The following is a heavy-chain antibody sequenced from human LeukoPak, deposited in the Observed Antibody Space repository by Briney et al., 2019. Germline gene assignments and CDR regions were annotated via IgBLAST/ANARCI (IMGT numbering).Heavy chain of an antibody. CDR3: ARLGVGYCSSTSCPTDIGTMVRRVLDY. V-gene: IGHV5-51*01. J-gene: IGHJ4*02. D-gene: IGHD2-2*01. CDR2: IYPGDSDT. Sequence: GESLKFSCKGSGYSFTSYWIGWVRQLPGKGLEWMGIIYPGDSDTRYSPSSQGQVTISADKSISTAYLQWSSLKASHTAMYYCARLGVGYCSSTSCPTDIGTMVRRVLDYWGQGTLVTVSS. CDR1: GYSFTSYW.